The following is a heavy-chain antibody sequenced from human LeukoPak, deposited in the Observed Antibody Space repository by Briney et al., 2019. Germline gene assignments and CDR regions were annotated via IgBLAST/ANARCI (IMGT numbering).Heavy chain of an antibody. D-gene: IGHD2-2*01. J-gene: IGHJ4*02. CDR3: ARGVGYCSSTSCLFDY. CDR1: GFTFSSYN. CDR2: ISSSSSYI. V-gene: IGHV3-21*01. Sequence: PGGSLRLSCAASGFTFSSYNMNWVRQAPGKGLEWVSSISSSSSYIYYADSVKGRFTISRDNAKNSLYLQMNSLRAEDTAVYYCARGVGYCSSTSCLFDYWGQGTLVTVSS.